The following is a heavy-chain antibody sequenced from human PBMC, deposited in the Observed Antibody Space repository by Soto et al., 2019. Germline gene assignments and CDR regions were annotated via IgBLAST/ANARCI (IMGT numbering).Heavy chain of an antibody. CDR1: GYSFTSFW. CDR2: IDPSDSYT. CDR3: ETQYSSGWWSFY. Sequence: EVQLVQSGAEVKKPGESLRISCKGSGYSFTSFWIIWVRQMPGKGLEWMGRIDPSDSYTNYSPSFQGHVTISADKSIRTAYLQWSTLKGPDTAMYYCETQYSSGWWSFYWGKGTLVTVSS. V-gene: IGHV5-10-1*01. D-gene: IGHD6-19*01. J-gene: IGHJ4*02.